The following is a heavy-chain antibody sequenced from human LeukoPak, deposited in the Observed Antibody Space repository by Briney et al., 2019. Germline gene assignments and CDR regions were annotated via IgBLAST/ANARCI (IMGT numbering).Heavy chain of an antibody. CDR1: DGSISSFQW. V-gene: IGHV4-4*02. Sequence: SETLSLTCAVSDGSISSFQWWSWVRQTPEKGLEWIGEIHLGGTTFYNPSLKSRVSMSIDKSKNQFSLNLNSVTAADTAVYYCARGGHYDFWSGYYYYYYMDVWGKGTTVTVSS. CDR2: IHLGGTT. D-gene: IGHD3-3*01. CDR3: ARGGHYDFWSGYYYYYYMDV. J-gene: IGHJ6*03.